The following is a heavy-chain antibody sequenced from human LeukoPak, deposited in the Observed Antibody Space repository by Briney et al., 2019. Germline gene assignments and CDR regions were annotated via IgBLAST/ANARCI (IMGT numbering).Heavy chain of an antibody. Sequence: GGSLRLSCAASGFIFSSYDMYWVRQAPGKGLEWVAVISNDGNNKQYADSVKGRFTISRDNSKNTLYLQMNSLRADDTAVYHCAKDGLMRFFDYWGQGTLVTVSS. CDR3: AKDGLMRFFDY. CDR2: ISNDGNNK. V-gene: IGHV3-30*18. CDR1: GFIFSSYD. D-gene: IGHD2-8*01. J-gene: IGHJ4*02.